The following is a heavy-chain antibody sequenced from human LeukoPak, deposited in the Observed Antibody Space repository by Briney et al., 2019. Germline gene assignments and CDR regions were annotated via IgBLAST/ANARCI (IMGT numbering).Heavy chain of an antibody. CDR2: IIPILGIA. J-gene: IGHJ4*02. Sequence: GASVKVSCKASGGTFSSYAISWVRQAPGQGLEWMGRIIPILGIANYAQKFQGRVTITADKSTSTAYMELRSLSSDDTAVYYCARFLPGNYDILTGYAGGFEYWGQGTLVTVSS. D-gene: IGHD3-9*01. CDR1: GGTFSSYA. V-gene: IGHV1-69*04. CDR3: ARFLPGNYDILTGYAGGFEY.